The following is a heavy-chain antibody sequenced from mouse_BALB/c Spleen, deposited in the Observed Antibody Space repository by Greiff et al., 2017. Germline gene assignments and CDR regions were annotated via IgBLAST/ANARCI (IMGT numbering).Heavy chain of an antibody. CDR1: GFNIKDTY. V-gene: IGHV14-3*02. J-gene: IGHJ2*01. Sequence: VQLKQSGAELVKPGASVTLSCTASGFNIKDTYMPWVKQRPEQGLEWIGRIDPANGNTKYDPKFQGKATITADTSSNTAYLQLSSLTSEDTAVYYCARDYGYNFDDGGQGTTLTVSS. D-gene: IGHD1-2*01. CDR2: IDPANGNT. CDR3: ARDYGYNFDD.